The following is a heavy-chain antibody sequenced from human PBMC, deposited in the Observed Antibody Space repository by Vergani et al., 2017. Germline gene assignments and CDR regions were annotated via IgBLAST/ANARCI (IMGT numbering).Heavy chain of an antibody. CDR1: GFTFSSYS. D-gene: IGHD4-17*01. Sequence: EVQLVESGGGLVKRGGSLRLSCAASGFTFSSYSMNWVRQAPGKGLEWVSSISSSSSYIHYSDSLKGRFTISRDNAKSSLYLQMNSLRAGDTAVYYCARGTTVTTNYYYYMDVWGKGTTVTVSS. V-gene: IGHV3-21*01. CDR3: ARGTTVTTNYYYYMDV. J-gene: IGHJ6*03. CDR2: ISSSSSYI.